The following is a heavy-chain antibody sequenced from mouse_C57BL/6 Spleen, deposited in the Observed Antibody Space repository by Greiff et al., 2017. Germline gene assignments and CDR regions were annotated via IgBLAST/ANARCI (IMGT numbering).Heavy chain of an antibody. V-gene: IGHV1-62-2*01. CDR3: ARHEDDLLTGGFAY. D-gene: IGHD2-1*01. J-gene: IGHJ3*01. Sequence: VQLVESGAELVKPGASVKLSCKASGYTFTEYTIHWVKQRSGQGLEWIGWFYPGSGSIKYNEKFKDKGTLPEDKASSTVYMELSRLTSEDSAVYFCARHEDDLLTGGFAYWGQGTLVTVSA. CDR1: GYTFTEYT. CDR2: FYPGSGSI.